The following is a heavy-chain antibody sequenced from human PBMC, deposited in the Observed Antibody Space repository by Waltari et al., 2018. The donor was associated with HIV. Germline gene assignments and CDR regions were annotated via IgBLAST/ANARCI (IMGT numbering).Heavy chain of an antibody. Sequence: RSLRLSRAASGFTFSSYGMRWVRQAPGKGLEWVAFIWYDGSYKYYADSVKGRFTISRDNSKNTLYLQMSSLRAEDTAVYYCARDPAPYYDILTGYNAYYFDYWGQGTLVTVSS. CDR1: GFTFSSYG. D-gene: IGHD3-9*01. J-gene: IGHJ4*02. CDR2: IWYDGSYK. CDR3: ARDPAPYYDILTGYNAYYFDY. V-gene: IGHV3-33*01.